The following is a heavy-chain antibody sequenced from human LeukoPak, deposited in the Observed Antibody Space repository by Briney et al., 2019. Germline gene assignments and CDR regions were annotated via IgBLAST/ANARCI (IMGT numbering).Heavy chain of an antibody. Sequence: SETLSLTCAVSGGSISSSNWWSWVRQPPGKGLEWIGEIYHSGSTNYNPSLKSRVTISVDKSKNQFSLKLSSVTAADTAVYYCARVPHDNCGGDCYLYGMDVWGQGTTVTVSS. CDR2: IYHSGST. D-gene: IGHD2-21*01. J-gene: IGHJ6*02. CDR1: GGSISSSNW. V-gene: IGHV4-4*02. CDR3: ARVPHDNCGGDCYLYGMDV.